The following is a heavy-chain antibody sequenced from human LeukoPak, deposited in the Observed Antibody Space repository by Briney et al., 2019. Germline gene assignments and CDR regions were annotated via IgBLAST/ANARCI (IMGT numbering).Heavy chain of an antibody. Sequence: GGSLRLSCAASGFTFRSYSMNWVRQAPGKGLEWVSFISSSSSSIYYAASVKGRFTISRDNAKNSLYLQMNSLRAEDTAVYYCARDGSNWRESPPYSCGHGALVTVSS. CDR3: ARDGSNWRESPPYS. V-gene: IGHV3-48*01. D-gene: IGHD1-26*01. CDR1: GFTFRSYS. CDR2: ISSSSSSI. J-gene: IGHJ4*03.